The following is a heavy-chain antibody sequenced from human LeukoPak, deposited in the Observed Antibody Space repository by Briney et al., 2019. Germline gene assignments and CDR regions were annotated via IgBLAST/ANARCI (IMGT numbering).Heavy chain of an antibody. J-gene: IGHJ4*02. Sequence: PGGSLRLSCAASGFTLSSYAMSWVRQAPGKGLEWVSAISDTGNTYHADSVKGRFTISRDSSKNTLYLQMNSLRAEDTAVYYCAKDDNWARFENWGQGTLVTVSS. V-gene: IGHV3-23*01. D-gene: IGHD1-20*01. CDR1: GFTLSSYA. CDR3: AKDDNWARFEN. CDR2: ISDTGNT.